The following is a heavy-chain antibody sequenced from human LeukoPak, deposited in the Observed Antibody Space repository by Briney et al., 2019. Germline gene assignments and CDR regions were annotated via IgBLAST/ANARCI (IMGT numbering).Heavy chain of an antibody. Sequence: SETLSLTCTVSGASISRSSHYWGWIRQPPGKGLEWIGTISYSGNTYYDPSLKSQLTISVDTSENRFSLRLSSVTAADTAVYYCARGRVWFGFFDLWGRGTLLTVSA. CDR1: GASISRSSHY. V-gene: IGHV4-39*02. CDR3: ARGRVWFGFFDL. J-gene: IGHJ2*01. D-gene: IGHD3-10*01. CDR2: ISYSGNT.